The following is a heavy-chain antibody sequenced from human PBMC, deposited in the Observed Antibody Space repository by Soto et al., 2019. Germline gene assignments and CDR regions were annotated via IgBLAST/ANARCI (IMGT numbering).Heavy chain of an antibody. CDR2: ISAYNGNT. CDR3: ARVGLGSYLSYSYYYRAV. Sequence: ASVKVSCKASGYTFTSYGISWVRQAPGQGLEWMGWISAYNGNTNYAQKLQGRVTMTTDTSTSTAYMELRSLRSDDTAVYYYARVGLGSYLSYSYYYRAVGGKGTPVPVSS. J-gene: IGHJ6*03. CDR1: GYTFTSYG. V-gene: IGHV1-18*01. D-gene: IGHD3-10*01.